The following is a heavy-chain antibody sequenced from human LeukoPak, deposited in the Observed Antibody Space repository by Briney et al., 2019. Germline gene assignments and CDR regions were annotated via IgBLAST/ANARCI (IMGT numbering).Heavy chain of an antibody. CDR2: IYYSGST. V-gene: IGHV4-39*01. D-gene: IGHD1-26*01. CDR3: ARRSRIVGATYYYYGMDV. J-gene: IGHJ6*02. Sequence: SETLSLTCTVSGGSISSRSYSWGWIRQPPGKGLEWIGSIYYSGSTYYNPSLKSRVTMSVDTSKNQLSLKLSSVTAADTAVYYCARRSRIVGATYYYYGMDVWGQGTTVTVSS. CDR1: GGSISSRSYS.